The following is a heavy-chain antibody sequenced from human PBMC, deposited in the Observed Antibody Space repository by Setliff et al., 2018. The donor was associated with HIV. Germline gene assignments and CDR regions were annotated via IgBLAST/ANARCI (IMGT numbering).Heavy chain of an antibody. J-gene: IGHJ4*02. CDR3: ARAPYSSVMHYFDY. CDR2: IIPNSDGT. CDR1: GYKFTNYY. Sequence: ASVKVSCKASGYKFTNYYIHWVRQAPGQGLEWMGWIIPNSDGTNLAQRSQGRITMTTDTSLTTAYMELSRLRSDDTAVYCCARAPYSSVMHYFDYWGQGTLVTVSS. V-gene: IGHV1-2*02. D-gene: IGHD4-4*01.